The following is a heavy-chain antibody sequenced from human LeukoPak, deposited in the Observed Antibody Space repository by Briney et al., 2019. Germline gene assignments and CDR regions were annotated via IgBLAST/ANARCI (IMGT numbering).Heavy chain of an antibody. Sequence: SETLSLTCTVSGGSISSYYWSWIRQPPGKGLEWLGYIYYSGSTNYNPSLKSRVTISVDTSKNQFSLKLSSVTAADTAVYYCASVSTYYYDSSGYGVFDYWGQGTLVTVSS. V-gene: IGHV4-59*01. J-gene: IGHJ4*02. CDR1: GGSISSYY. D-gene: IGHD3-22*01. CDR2: IYYSGST. CDR3: ASVSTYYYDSSGYGVFDY.